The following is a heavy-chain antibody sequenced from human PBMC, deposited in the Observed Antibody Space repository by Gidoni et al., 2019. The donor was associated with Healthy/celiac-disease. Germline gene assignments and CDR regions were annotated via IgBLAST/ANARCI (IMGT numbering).Heavy chain of an antibody. Sequence: EVQLVESGGGLVQPGGSLRLPCAASGFTFSDHYMDWVRQAPGQGMEWVGRTRNKANSYTTEYAASVKGRFTISRDDSKNSLYLQMNSLKTEDTAVYYCARDVVDWVQGTLVTVSS. J-gene: IGHJ4*02. CDR1: GFTFSDHY. CDR2: TRNKANSYTT. D-gene: IGHD2-21*01. V-gene: IGHV3-72*01. CDR3: ARDVVD.